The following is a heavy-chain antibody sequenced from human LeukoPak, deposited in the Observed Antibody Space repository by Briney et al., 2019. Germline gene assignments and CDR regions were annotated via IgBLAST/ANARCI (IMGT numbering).Heavy chain of an antibody. Sequence: SETLSLTCAVYGGSFSGYYWSWIHQPPGKGLEWIGEINHSGSTNYNPSLKSRVTISVDTSKNQFSLKLSSVTAADTAVYYCARGFRRLESWGQGTLVTVSS. CDR1: GGSFSGYY. V-gene: IGHV4-34*01. CDR3: ARGFRRLES. CDR2: INHSGST. D-gene: IGHD6-19*01. J-gene: IGHJ4*02.